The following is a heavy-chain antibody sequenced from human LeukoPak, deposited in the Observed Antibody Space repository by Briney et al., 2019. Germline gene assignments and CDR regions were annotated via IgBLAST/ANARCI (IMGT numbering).Heavy chain of an antibody. CDR1: GGTFSSYA. Sequence: SVKVSCKASGGTFSSYAISWVRQAPGQGLEWMGRIIPILGIANYAQKFQGRVTITADKSTSTAYMELSILRSEDTAVYYCARAPFSGRGTFDPWGQGTLVTVSS. CDR3: ARAPFSGRGTFDP. J-gene: IGHJ5*02. D-gene: IGHD5-12*01. CDR2: IIPILGIA. V-gene: IGHV1-69*04.